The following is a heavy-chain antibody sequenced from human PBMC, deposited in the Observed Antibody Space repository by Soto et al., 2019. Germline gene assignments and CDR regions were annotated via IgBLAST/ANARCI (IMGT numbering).Heavy chain of an antibody. CDR2: ISYDGSNK. CDR3: AKDLAGYPY. CDR1: GFTFSSYG. Sequence: QVQLVESGGGVVQPGRSLRLSCAASGFTFSSYGMHWVRQAPGKGLEWVAVISYDGSNKYYADSVKGRFTISRDNSKNTLYLQMNSLRAEDTAVYYCAKDLAGYPYWGQGTLVTVSS. D-gene: IGHD1-1*01. V-gene: IGHV3-30*18. J-gene: IGHJ4*02.